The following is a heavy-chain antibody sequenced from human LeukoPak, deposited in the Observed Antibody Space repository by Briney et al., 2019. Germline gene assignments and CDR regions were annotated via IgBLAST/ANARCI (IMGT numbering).Heavy chain of an antibody. D-gene: IGHD2-21*02. CDR3: ARWVTADRGMKGAFDY. V-gene: IGHV5-51*01. Sequence: GAPLKISFQASGYRFSIYWIGWVRQMPGKGLEWMGIIFPGDSSTRYSPSFEGQVTVTADKSTSTAYLQWSSLKASDTAMYYCARWVTADRGMKGAFDYWGQGTMVTVSS. CDR1: GYRFSIYW. J-gene: IGHJ3*01. CDR2: IFPGDSST.